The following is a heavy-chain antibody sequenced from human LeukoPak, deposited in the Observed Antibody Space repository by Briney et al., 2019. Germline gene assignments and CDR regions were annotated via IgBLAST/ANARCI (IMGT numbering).Heavy chain of an antibody. CDR3: AKEMATTPCFDY. CDR1: GFTFDDYA. D-gene: IGHD5-24*01. CDR2: ISWDSGSI. J-gene: IGHJ4*02. Sequence: GRSLRLSCAASGFTFDDYAMHWVRQAPGKGLEWVSGISWDSGSIGYADSVKGRFTISRDNAKNSLYLQMNSLRAEDTALYYCAKEMATTPCFDYWGQGTLVTVSS. V-gene: IGHV3-9*01.